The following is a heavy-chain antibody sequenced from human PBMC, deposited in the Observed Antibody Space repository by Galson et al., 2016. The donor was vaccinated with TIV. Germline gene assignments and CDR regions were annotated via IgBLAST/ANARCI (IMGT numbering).Heavy chain of an antibody. CDR3: AKDASSQVHDSGSFDS. Sequence: SLRLSCAASGFTFNTFAMSWVRQAPGKGLEWVSSISGTGGSTYYADSVKGRFTNSRHYSKNAVYLQMNSLRPDDPAVYYCAKDASSQVHDSGSFDSWGQGTLVTVSS. J-gene: IGHJ4*02. CDR1: GFTFNTFA. CDR2: ISGTGGST. D-gene: IGHD3-10*01. V-gene: IGHV3-23*01.